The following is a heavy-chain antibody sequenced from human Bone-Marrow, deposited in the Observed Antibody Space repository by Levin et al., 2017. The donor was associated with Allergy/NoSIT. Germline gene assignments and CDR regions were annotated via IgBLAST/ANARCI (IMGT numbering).Heavy chain of an antibody. V-gene: IGHV3-23*01. Sequence: AGGSLRLSCAASQFTFSSYAMSWVRQAPGKGLEWVSGISGSGYKTNYADSVKGRFTISRDNSKNTLYLQMNSLRAEDTAVYYCVKTTPLYSSGWYVDSWGQGTLVTVS. CDR1: QFTFSSYA. CDR2: ISGSGYKT. CDR3: VKTTPLYSSGWYVDS. D-gene: IGHD6-25*01. J-gene: IGHJ4*02.